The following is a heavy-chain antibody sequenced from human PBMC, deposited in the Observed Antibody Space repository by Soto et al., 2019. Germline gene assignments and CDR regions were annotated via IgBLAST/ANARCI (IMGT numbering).Heavy chain of an antibody. CDR2: IYYSGST. CDR3: ATERRGYSYGSVDY. D-gene: IGHD5-18*01. Sequence: TLSLTCTVSGGSISSGVYYWSWIRQHPGKGLEWIGYIYYSGSTYYNPSLKSRVTISVDTSKNQFSLKLSSVTAADTAVYYCATERRGYSYGSVDYWGQGTLVTVSS. V-gene: IGHV4-31*03. CDR1: GGSISSGVYY. J-gene: IGHJ4*02.